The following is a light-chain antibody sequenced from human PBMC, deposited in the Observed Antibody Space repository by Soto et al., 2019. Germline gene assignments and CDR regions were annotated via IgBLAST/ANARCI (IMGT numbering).Light chain of an antibody. J-gene: IGKJ4*01. CDR1: QSVRSN. CDR3: QQRNSWPLT. CDR2: DAS. Sequence: EIVLTQSPATLSLSPGERATLSCRASQSVRSNLAWYQKKPGQPPRLLIYDASSRATDIPARFSGSGSGTDFTLHISSLAPEDFAIYYCQQRNSWPLTFGGGTEVEIK. V-gene: IGKV3-11*01.